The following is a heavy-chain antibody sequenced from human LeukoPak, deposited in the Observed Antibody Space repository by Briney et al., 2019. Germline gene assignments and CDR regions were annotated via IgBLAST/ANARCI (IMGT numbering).Heavy chain of an antibody. CDR3: ARAYRAYDSSGYYPLIGY. D-gene: IGHD3-22*01. V-gene: IGHV3-64*01. Sequence: GGSLRLSCAASGFTFSSYAMHWVRQAPGKGLEYVSAISSNGGSTYYANSVKGRFTISRDNSKNTLYLQMGSLRAEDVAVYYCARAYRAYDSSGYYPLIGYWGQGTLVTVSS. J-gene: IGHJ4*02. CDR1: GFTFSSYA. CDR2: ISSNGGST.